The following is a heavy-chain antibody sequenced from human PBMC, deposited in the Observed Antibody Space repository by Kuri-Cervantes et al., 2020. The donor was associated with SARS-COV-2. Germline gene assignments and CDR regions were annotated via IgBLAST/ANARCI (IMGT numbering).Heavy chain of an antibody. V-gene: IGHV3-21*01. CDR2: ISGSGSYM. CDR1: GITFSSYT. Sequence: ETLSLTCAASGITFSSYTMNWVRQGPGKALQWVSSISGSGSYMYYADSVKGRFTISRDSAKNSVYLQMNSLRGEDTAVYYCARVAGEGPIYYYYMDVWGKGTTVTVSS. J-gene: IGHJ6*03. D-gene: IGHD2-21*01. CDR3: ARVAGEGPIYYYYMDV.